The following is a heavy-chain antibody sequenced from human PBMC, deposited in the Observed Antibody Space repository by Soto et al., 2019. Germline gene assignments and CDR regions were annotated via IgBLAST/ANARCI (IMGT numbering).Heavy chain of an antibody. CDR2: ISRDGGTK. V-gene: IGHV3-30*03. D-gene: IGHD2-8*02. J-gene: IGHJ4*02. Sequence: QVQLVESGGGVVKPGRYLRLSCAVSGFTVSNYGMHWVRQAPGKGLEWVAVISRDGGTKYYADSVKGRFNISRDNSRNTLFLEMNSLRCDDMAVYYCTGEIASGYWGQGTLVTVSS. CDR3: TGEIASGY. CDR1: GFTVSNYG.